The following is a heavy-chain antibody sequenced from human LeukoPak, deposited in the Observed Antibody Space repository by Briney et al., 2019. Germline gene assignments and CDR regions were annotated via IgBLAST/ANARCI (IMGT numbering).Heavy chain of an antibody. V-gene: IGHV3-23*01. D-gene: IGHD3-3*01. J-gene: IGHJ4*02. CDR2: ISGSGGST. CDR3: ARDGPRSGIFGVRGFDY. Sequence: GGSLRLSCAASGFTFSSYAMSWVRQAPGKGLEWVSAISGSGGSTYYADSVKGRFTISRDNSKNTLYLQMNSLRAEDTAVYYCARDGPRSGIFGVRGFDYWGQGTLVTVSS. CDR1: GFTFSSYA.